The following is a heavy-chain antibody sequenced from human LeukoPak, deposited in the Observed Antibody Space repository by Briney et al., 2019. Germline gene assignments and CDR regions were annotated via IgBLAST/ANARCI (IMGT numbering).Heavy chain of an antibody. Sequence: GESLKISCKGSGYSFSTYWIGWVRQMPGKGLEWMGIIYPADSDTKYSPSFQGQVTISADRSISTAYLQWSSLKASDTAMYYCARLWELLWFDPWGQGTLVTVSS. V-gene: IGHV5-51*01. CDR3: ARLWELLWFDP. CDR1: GYSFSTYW. CDR2: IYPADSDT. J-gene: IGHJ5*02. D-gene: IGHD1-26*01.